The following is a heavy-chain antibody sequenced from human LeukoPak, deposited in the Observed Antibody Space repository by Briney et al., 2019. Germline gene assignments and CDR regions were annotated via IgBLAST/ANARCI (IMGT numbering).Heavy chain of an antibody. CDR2: INHSGST. CDR3: ARGRGIELTMIVVVIKSFDY. CDR1: GGSFSGYY. Sequence: SETLSLTCAVYGGSFSGYYWSWIRQPPGKGLEWIGEINHSGSTNYNPSLKSRVTISVDTSKNQFSLKLSTVTAAGTAVYYCARGRGIELTMIVVVIKSFDYWGQGTLVTVSS. V-gene: IGHV4-34*01. J-gene: IGHJ4*02. D-gene: IGHD3-22*01.